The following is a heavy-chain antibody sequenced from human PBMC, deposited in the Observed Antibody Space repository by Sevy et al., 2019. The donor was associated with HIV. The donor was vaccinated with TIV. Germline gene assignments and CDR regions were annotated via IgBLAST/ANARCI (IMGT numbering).Heavy chain of an antibody. V-gene: IGHV1-2*02. CDR2: INPNSGDT. CDR3: ARGVTIFGVDYYFQH. CDR1: GNTFTVYF. D-gene: IGHD3-3*01. Sequence: ASVKVSCKASGNTFTVYFVYWMQQAPGQGLEWMGWINPNSGDTNYAQNFQGRVTMTSDASISTAYMELSSLTSDDTAVYYCARGVTIFGVDYYFQHWGQGALVTVSS. J-gene: IGHJ1*01.